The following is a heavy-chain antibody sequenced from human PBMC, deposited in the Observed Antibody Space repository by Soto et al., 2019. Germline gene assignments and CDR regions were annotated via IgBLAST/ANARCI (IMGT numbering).Heavy chain of an antibody. CDR2: MYNSERT. CDR3: AREPLAHSYFDF. J-gene: IGHJ4*02. Sequence: SETLSLTCAVSGGSISGYYWSWIRQPAGKGLEWIGRMYNSERTTYNPSLESRVTMSMDTSKNQFSLKLTSVTAADTAVYFCAREPLAHSYFDFWGRGALVTVSS. V-gene: IGHV4-4*07. CDR1: GGSISGYY.